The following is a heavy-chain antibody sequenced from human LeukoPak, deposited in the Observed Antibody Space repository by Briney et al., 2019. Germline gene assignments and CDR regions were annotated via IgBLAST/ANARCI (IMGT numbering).Heavy chain of an antibody. CDR1: GGSISSYY. CDR3: AREQYYDSSGYYY. V-gene: IGHV4-59*01. CDR2: IYYSGST. J-gene: IGHJ4*02. D-gene: IGHD3-22*01. Sequence: RASETLSLTCTVSGGSISSYYWSWIRQPPAKGLEWIGYIYYSGSTNYNPSLKSRVTISVDTSKNLFSLKLSSVTAADTAVYYCAREQYYDSSGYYYWGQGTLVTVSS.